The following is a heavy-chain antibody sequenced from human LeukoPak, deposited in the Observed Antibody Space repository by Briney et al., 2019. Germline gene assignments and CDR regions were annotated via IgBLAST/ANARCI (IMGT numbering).Heavy chain of an antibody. J-gene: IGHJ3*02. CDR3: ARTLGRDGYNYLAFDI. CDR1: GGSISSYY. Sequence: SETLFLSCTVSGGSISSYYWSWIRQPPGKGLEGIGYIYYSGSTNYNPSLKSRVTISVDTSKNQFSLKLSSVTAADTAVYYCARTLGRDGYNYLAFDIWGQGTMVTVS. V-gene: IGHV4-59*08. CDR2: IYYSGST. D-gene: IGHD5-24*01.